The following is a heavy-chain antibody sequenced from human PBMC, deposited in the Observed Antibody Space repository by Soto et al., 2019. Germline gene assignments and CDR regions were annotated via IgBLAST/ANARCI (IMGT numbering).Heavy chain of an antibody. Sequence: GGSLRLSCAASGFTFSSYGMHWVRQAPGEGLEWVAVIWYDGSNKYYADSVKGRYTISRDDSKNTVYLQMNSLGAEDTAVYYCTRDPLIAVAAYDAFDIWGQGTSVTVSS. CDR3: TRDPLIAVAAYDAFDI. CDR1: GFTFSSYG. V-gene: IGHV3-33*01. J-gene: IGHJ3*02. D-gene: IGHD6-19*01. CDR2: IWYDGSNK.